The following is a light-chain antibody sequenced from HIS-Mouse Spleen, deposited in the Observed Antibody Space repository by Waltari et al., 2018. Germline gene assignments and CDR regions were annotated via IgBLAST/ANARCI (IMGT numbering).Light chain of an antibody. J-gene: IGLJ3*02. CDR2: DVS. Sequence: QSALTQPASVSGSPGQSITISCTGTSSDVGGYNYVSWYQQHPGKAPKLMIYDVSNRPSGVSNRFSSSKSGNTASQTISGLQAEDEADYYCSSYTSSSTRVFGGGTKLTVL. CDR1: SSDVGGYNY. CDR3: SSYTSSSTRV. V-gene: IGLV2-14*03.